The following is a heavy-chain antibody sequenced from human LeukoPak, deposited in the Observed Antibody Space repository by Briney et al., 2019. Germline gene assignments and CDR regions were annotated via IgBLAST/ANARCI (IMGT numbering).Heavy chain of an antibody. CDR1: GFTFSSYE. CDR2: ISSSGSTI. CDR3: ARDDDGIYGMDV. V-gene: IGHV3-48*03. Sequence: QPGGSLRLSCAASGFTFSSYEMNWVRQAPGKGLEWVSYISSSGSTIYYADSVKGRLTISRDNAKNSLYLQMNSLRAEDTAVYYCARDDDGIYGMDVWGQGTTVTVSS. J-gene: IGHJ6*02.